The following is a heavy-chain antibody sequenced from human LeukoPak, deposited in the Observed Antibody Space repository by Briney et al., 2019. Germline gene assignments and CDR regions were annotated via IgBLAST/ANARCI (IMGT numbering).Heavy chain of an antibody. Sequence: PSETLSLTCTVSGGSISSYYWSWIRQPPGKGLEWIRYIYTSGSTNYNPSLKSRVTISVDTSKNQFSLKLSSVTAADTAVYYCARATGYSSSWYWFDPWGQGTLVTVSS. D-gene: IGHD6-13*01. CDR3: ARATGYSSSWYWFDP. CDR2: IYTSGST. J-gene: IGHJ5*02. V-gene: IGHV4-4*09. CDR1: GGSISSYY.